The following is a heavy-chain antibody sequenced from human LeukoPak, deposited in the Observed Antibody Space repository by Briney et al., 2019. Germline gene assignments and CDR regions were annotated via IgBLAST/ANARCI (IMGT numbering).Heavy chain of an antibody. J-gene: IGHJ5*02. CDR1: GYTFTSYG. Sequence: ASVKVSCKASGYTFTSYGISWVRQAPGQGLEWMGGIIPIFGTANYAQKFQGRVTITADESTSTAYMELSSLRSEDTAVYYCARDAGIAAAGIGGWFDPWGQGTLVTVSS. D-gene: IGHD6-13*01. V-gene: IGHV1-69*13. CDR3: ARDAGIAAAGIGGWFDP. CDR2: IIPIFGTA.